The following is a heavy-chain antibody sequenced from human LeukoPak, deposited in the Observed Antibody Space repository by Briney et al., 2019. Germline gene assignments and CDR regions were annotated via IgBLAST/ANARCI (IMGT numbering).Heavy chain of an antibody. CDR1: GFTFSSYA. Sequence: GGSLRLSCAASGFTFSSYAMSWVRQAPGKGLEWVSAISGSGGSTYYADSVKGRFTISRDNSKNTLYLQMSSLRAEDTAVYYCAKDQNYDILTGYYPPHFVYWGQGTLVTVSS. V-gene: IGHV3-23*01. CDR3: AKDQNYDILTGYYPPHFVY. D-gene: IGHD3-9*01. J-gene: IGHJ4*02. CDR2: ISGSGGST.